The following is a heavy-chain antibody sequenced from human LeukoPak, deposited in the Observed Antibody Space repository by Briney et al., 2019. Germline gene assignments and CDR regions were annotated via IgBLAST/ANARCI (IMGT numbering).Heavy chain of an antibody. J-gene: IGHJ4*02. V-gene: IGHV3-23*01. Sequence: GGSLRLSCAASGFTFSSYAMSWVRQAPGKGLEWVSAISGSGGSTYYADSVKGRFTISRDNYKNTLYLQMNSLRAEDTALYYCAKAIGGYSYGYWGQGTLLTVSS. D-gene: IGHD5-18*01. CDR1: GFTFSSYA. CDR2: ISGSGGST. CDR3: AKAIGGYSYGY.